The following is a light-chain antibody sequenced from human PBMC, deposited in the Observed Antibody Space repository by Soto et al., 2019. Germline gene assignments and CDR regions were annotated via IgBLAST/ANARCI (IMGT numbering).Light chain of an antibody. CDR3: GTWESYLSVGV. Sequence: QSVLTQPPSASGTPGQRVTISCSGSISNIGGNTVNWYQQVPGTAPKLLLYDNDKRPSGIPDRFFGSKSGTSATLGIAGLQTADEADYYCGTWESYLSVGVFGGGTKLTVL. CDR2: DND. J-gene: IGLJ2*01. CDR1: ISNIGGNT. V-gene: IGLV1-51*01.